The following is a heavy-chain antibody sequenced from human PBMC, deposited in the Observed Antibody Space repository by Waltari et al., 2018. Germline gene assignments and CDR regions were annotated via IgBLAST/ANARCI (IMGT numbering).Heavy chain of an antibody. J-gene: IGHJ6*02. CDR2: ISGSGGST. CDR3: AKVDGVDIVRDDNEYFIDF. D-gene: IGHD2-2*03. V-gene: IGHV3-23*01. CDR1: GFTLSSYA. Sequence: LFECRGGMAWRVRSMLLSCAGTGFTLSSYAMRWLGPGPGAGLEWVSAISGSGGSTYYADSVKGRFTISRDNSKNTLYLQMNSLRAEDTAVYYCAKVDGVDIVRDDNEYFIDFWGQGTTVTVSS.